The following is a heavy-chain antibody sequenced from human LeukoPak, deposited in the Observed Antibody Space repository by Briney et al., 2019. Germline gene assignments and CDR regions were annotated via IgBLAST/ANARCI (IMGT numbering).Heavy chain of an antibody. V-gene: IGHV4-59*01. CDR2: IYYSGST. J-gene: IGHJ4*02. CDR1: GGSISSYY. Sequence: SETLSLTCTVSGGSISSYYWNWIRQPPGEGLEWIGYIYYSGSTNYSPSLKSRVTISIDTSKNQFSLKLSSVTAADTAVYYCARGSIVGPTADYWGQGTLVTVSS. CDR3: ARGSIVGPTADY. D-gene: IGHD1-26*01.